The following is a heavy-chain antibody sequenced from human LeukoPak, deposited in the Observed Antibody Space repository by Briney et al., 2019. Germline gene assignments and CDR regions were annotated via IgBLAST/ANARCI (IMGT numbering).Heavy chain of an antibody. CDR2: IKSKGDGGTT. D-gene: IGHD3-10*01. V-gene: IGHV3-15*01. J-gene: IGHJ4*02. Sequence: GGSLRLSCAASGFTFTNAWMNWVRQAPGKGLEWVGRIKSKGDGGTTDYAAPVKGRFAISRDDSKSTLYLQMNSLKTEDTAVYYCTTDYGSGSYFSDYWGQGTLVTVSS. CDR3: TTDYGSGSYFSDY. CDR1: GFTFTNAW.